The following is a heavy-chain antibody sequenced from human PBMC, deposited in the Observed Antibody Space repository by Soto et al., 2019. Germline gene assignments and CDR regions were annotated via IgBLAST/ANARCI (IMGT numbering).Heavy chain of an antibody. Sequence: GGPLRLSSAASGFTFSSYAMSWVRQAPGKGLEWVSAISGSGGSTYYADSVKGRFTISRDNSKNTLYLQMNSLRAEDTAVYYCAKGSVEMATTYYFDYWGQGTLVTVSS. CDR2: ISGSGGST. CDR3: AKGSVEMATTYYFDY. D-gene: IGHD1-1*01. J-gene: IGHJ4*02. V-gene: IGHV3-23*01. CDR1: GFTFSSYA.